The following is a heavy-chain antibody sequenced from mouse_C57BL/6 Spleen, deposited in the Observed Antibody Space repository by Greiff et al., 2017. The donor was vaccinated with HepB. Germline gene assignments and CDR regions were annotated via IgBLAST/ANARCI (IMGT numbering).Heavy chain of an antibody. CDR1: GYTFTGYW. V-gene: IGHV1-9*01. CDR3: ARSGYYDYDPYYFDY. D-gene: IGHD2-4*01. CDR2: ILPGSGST. J-gene: IGHJ2*01. Sequence: QVQLKQSGAELMKPGASVKLSCKATGYTFTGYWIEWVKQRPGHGLEWIGEILPGSGSTNYNEKFKGKATFTADTSSNTAYMQLSSLTTEDSAIYYCARSGYYDYDPYYFDYWGQGTTLTVSS.